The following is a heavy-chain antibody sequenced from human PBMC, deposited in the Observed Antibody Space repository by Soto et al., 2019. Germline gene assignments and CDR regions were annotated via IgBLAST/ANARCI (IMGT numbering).Heavy chain of an antibody. CDR2: IIPIFGTA. CDR1: GGTFSSYA. V-gene: IGHV1-69*13. Sequence: ASVKVSCKASGGTFSSYAISWVRQAPGQGLEWMGGIIPIFGTANYAQKFQGRVTITADESTSTAYMELSSLRSEDTAVYYCARGRGVIITNYYYGMDVWGQGTTVTVSS. CDR3: ARGRGVIITNYYYGMDV. D-gene: IGHD3-10*01. J-gene: IGHJ6*02.